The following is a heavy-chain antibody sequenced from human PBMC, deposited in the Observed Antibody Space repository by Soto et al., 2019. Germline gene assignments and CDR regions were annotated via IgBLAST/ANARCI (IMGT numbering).Heavy chain of an antibody. V-gene: IGHV3-33*01. D-gene: IGHD6-13*01. Sequence: GGSLRLSCAASGFTFSSYGMHWVHQAPGKGLEWVAVIWYDGSNKYYADSVKGRFTISRDNSKNTLYLKMNSLRAEDTAVYYCAREGQQLAIDYWGQGTLVTVSS. J-gene: IGHJ4*02. CDR2: IWYDGSNK. CDR1: GFTFSSYG. CDR3: AREGQQLAIDY.